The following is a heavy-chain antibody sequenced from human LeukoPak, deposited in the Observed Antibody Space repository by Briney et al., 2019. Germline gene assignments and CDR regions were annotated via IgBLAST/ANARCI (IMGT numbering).Heavy chain of an antibody. J-gene: IGHJ4*02. CDR3: ARVRYCSSTSCPGYFDY. CDR1: GGTFSSYA. Sequence: GSSVKVSCKASGGTFSSYAISWVRQAPGQGLEWMGRIIPILGIANYAQKFQGRVTITADKSTSTAYMELSSLRSDDTAVYYCARVRYCSSTSCPGYFDYWGQGTLVTVSS. D-gene: IGHD2-2*01. V-gene: IGHV1-69*04. CDR2: IIPILGIA.